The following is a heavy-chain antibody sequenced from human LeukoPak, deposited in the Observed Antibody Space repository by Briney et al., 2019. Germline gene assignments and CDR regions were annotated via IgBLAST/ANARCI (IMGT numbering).Heavy chain of an antibody. J-gene: IGHJ6*03. CDR3: AKALRDTFYFYYMDV. Sequence: GRSLRLSCAASGFTCGDYAMHWVRQGPGKGLEWGSFISWNSGSILYADSVKGRFSISRDNAKNSLYLQMNSLRAEDTAFYYCAKALRDTFYFYYMDVWGKGTTVTVSS. V-gene: IGHV3-9*01. CDR1: GFTCGDYA. D-gene: IGHD5-18*01. CDR2: ISWNSGSI.